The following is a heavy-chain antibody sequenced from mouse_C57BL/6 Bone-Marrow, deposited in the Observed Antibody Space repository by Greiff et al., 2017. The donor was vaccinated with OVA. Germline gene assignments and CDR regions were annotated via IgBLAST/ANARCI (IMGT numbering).Heavy chain of an antibody. CDR2: IYPSDSET. V-gene: IGHV1-61*01. CDR1: GYTFTSYW. Sequence: QVQLQQSGAELVRPGSSVKLSCKASGYTFTSYWMDWVKQRPGQGLEWIGNIYPSDSETHYNQKFKDKATLTVDKSSSTAYMQLSSLTSEDSAVYYCARSRYYGSSYRWYFDVWGTGTTVTVSS. D-gene: IGHD1-1*01. CDR3: ARSRYYGSSYRWYFDV. J-gene: IGHJ1*03.